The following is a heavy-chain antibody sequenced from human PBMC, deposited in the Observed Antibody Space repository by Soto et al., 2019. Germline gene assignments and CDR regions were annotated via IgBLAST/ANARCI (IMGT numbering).Heavy chain of an antibody. J-gene: IGHJ6*02. V-gene: IGHV3-30*18. CDR1: GFTFSSYG. Sequence: LRLSCAASGFTFSSYGMHWVRQAPGKGLEWVAVISYDGSNKYYADSVKGRFTISRDNSKNTLYLQMNSLRAEDTAVYYCAKQILFNYYGSGSYGCMDVWGQGTTVTVS. CDR3: AKQILFNYYGSGSYGCMDV. D-gene: IGHD3-10*01. CDR2: ISYDGSNK.